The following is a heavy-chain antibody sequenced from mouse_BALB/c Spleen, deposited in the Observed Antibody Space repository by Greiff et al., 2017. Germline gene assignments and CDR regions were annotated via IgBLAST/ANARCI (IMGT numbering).Heavy chain of an antibody. J-gene: IGHJ1*01. D-gene: IGHD2-1*01. CDR2: ISYSGST. Sequence: VQLKQSGPGLVKPSQSLSLTCTVTGYSITSDYAWNWIRQFPGNKLEWMGYISYSGSTSYNPSLKSRISITRDTSKNQFFLQLNSVTTEDTATYYCASYGKDWYFDVCGAGTTVTVSS. CDR1: GYSITSDYA. CDR3: ASYGKDWYFDV. V-gene: IGHV3-2*02.